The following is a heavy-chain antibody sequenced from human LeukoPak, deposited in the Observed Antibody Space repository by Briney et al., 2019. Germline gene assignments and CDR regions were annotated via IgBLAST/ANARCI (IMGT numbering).Heavy chain of an antibody. D-gene: IGHD3-3*01. J-gene: IGHJ4*02. Sequence: GGSLRLSCAASGFTFSSYAMSWVRQAPGKGLEWVSAISGSGGSTYYADSVKGRFTISRDNPKNTLYLQMNSLRAEDTAVYYCAKTRPTIFGVVIIGHFDYWGQGTLVTVSS. CDR1: GFTFSSYA. CDR2: ISGSGGST. V-gene: IGHV3-23*01. CDR3: AKTRPTIFGVVIIGHFDY.